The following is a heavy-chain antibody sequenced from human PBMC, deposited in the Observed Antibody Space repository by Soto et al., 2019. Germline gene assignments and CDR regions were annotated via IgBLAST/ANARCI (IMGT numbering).Heavy chain of an antibody. CDR1: GYSFTSYW. V-gene: IGHV5-51*01. CDR3: ARHLGAAAGPLYGMDV. Sequence: PGESLKISCNGSGYSFTSYWIGWVRQMPGKGLEWMGIIYPGDSDTRYSPSFQGQVTISADKSISTAYLQWSSLKASDTAMYYCARHLGAAAGPLYGMDVWGQGTKVTVSS. J-gene: IGHJ6*02. D-gene: IGHD6-13*01. CDR2: IYPGDSDT.